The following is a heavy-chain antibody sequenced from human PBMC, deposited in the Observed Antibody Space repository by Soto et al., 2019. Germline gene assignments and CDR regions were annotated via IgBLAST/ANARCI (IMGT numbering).Heavy chain of an antibody. CDR3: TKSSGGSSPVGRDY. D-gene: IGHD2-15*01. CDR1: GFIFKNYA. J-gene: IGHJ4*02. CDR2: ITRDGYNK. V-gene: IGHV3-30*04. Sequence: QVQLVESGGGVVQPGRSLRLSCAVSGFIFKNYALNWVRQAPGKGLEWVASITRDGYNKYYADSVKGRFTISRDNSKNTLSLQMTALRVEDSSVYYCTKSSGGSSPVGRDYCGAGTLVTVST.